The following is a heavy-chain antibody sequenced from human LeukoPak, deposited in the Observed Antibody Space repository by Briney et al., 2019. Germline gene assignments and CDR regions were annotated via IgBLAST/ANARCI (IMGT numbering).Heavy chain of an antibody. CDR3: ARYYYGSGSFSGH. CDR1: GYTFTDYY. J-gene: IGHJ4*02. CDR2: INPKSGDK. Sequence: ASVKVSCKASGYTFTDYYMHWVRQAPGQGLEWMGWINPKSGDKNYAQKFQGRVTMTSDTPISTAYIELSRPTAEAAAVYYCARYYYGSGSFSGHWGQRTLVTVSS. V-gene: IGHV1-2*02. D-gene: IGHD3-10*01.